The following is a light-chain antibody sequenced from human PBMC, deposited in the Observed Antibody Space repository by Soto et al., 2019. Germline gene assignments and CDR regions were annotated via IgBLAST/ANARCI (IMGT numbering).Light chain of an antibody. Sequence: EIVLTQSPGTLSLSPGERATLSCRASQSVSSSYLAWYQQKPGQAPRLLIYGASSRATGIPDRFSGSGSGTDFIPTISRLEPEDFAVYYCQQYDTSPTFGQGTKVDI. J-gene: IGKJ1*01. CDR3: QQYDTSPT. CDR1: QSVSSSY. CDR2: GAS. V-gene: IGKV3-20*01.